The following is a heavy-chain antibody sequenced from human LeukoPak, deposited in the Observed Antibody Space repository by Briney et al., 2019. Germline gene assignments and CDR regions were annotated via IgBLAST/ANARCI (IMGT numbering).Heavy chain of an antibody. CDR2: IDPSDSHT. Sequence: GASLKISFKGSGYRFTSYWISWVRPMPGKGLEWMGRIDPSDSHTKYSPSFQGHVTISADKSVSTAYLQWSSMKASDTAMYYCARHVYCSSTSCYAAFDIWGQGTMVTVSS. CDR3: ARHVYCSSTSCYAAFDI. D-gene: IGHD2-2*01. CDR1: GYRFTSYW. V-gene: IGHV5-10-1*01. J-gene: IGHJ3*02.